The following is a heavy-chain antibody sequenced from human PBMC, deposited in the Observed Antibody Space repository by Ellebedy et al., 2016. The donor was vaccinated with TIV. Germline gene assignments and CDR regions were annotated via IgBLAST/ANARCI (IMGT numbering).Heavy chain of an antibody. Sequence: MPSETLSLTCTVSGGSISSSSYYWGWIRQPPGKGLEWIGSIYYSGSTYYNPSLKSRVTISVDTSKNQFSLKLSSVTAADTAVYYCVSMGELRYFDWFPPSMDVWGQGTTVTVSS. D-gene: IGHD3-9*01. CDR3: VSMGELRYFDWFPPSMDV. J-gene: IGHJ6*02. V-gene: IGHV4-39*01. CDR2: IYYSGST. CDR1: GGSISSSSYY.